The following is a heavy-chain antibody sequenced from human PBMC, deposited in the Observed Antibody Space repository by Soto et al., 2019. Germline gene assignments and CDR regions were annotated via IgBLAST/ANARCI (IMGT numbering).Heavy chain of an antibody. CDR1: GYTFTSYG. D-gene: IGHD1-7*01. V-gene: IGHV1-18*01. CDR3: ARDRGYNWNYGWFDP. J-gene: IGHJ5*02. CDR2: ISAYNGNT. Sequence: ASVKVSCKASGYTFTSYGISWVRQAPGQGLEWMGGISAYNGNTNYAQKLQGRVTMTTDTSTSTAYMEQRSLRSDDTAVYYCARDRGYNWNYGWFDPWGQGTLVTVSS.